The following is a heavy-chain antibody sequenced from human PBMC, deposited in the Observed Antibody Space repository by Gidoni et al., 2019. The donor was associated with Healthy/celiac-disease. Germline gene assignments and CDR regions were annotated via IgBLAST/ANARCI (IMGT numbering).Heavy chain of an antibody. Sequence: QVQLQESGPGLVKPSQTLSLTCTVSGGSISSGGYYSSWIRQNPGKGLEWIGYIYYSGSTYYNPSLKSRVTISVDTSKNQFSLKLSSVTAADTAVYYCARDLVFREPYTAMVSYWYFDLWGRGTLVTVSS. CDR1: GGSISSGGYY. CDR3: ARDLVFREPYTAMVSYWYFDL. V-gene: IGHV4-31*03. J-gene: IGHJ2*01. CDR2: IYYSGST. D-gene: IGHD5-18*01.